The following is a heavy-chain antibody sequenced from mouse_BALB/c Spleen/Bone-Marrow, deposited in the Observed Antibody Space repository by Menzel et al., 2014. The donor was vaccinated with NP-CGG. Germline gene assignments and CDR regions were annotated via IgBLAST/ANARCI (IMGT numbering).Heavy chain of an antibody. V-gene: IGHV2-9*02. CDR1: GFSXTSYX. CDR3: ARTGFDY. CDR2: IWAGGST. J-gene: IGHJ2*01. D-gene: IGHD4-1*01. Sequence: VKLVESGPGLVAPSQSLSITCTVSGFSXTSYXVHWVRQPPGXXXXWLGVIWAGGSTNYNSALMSRLSISKDNSKSQVFLKMNSLQTDDTAMYYCARTGFDYWGQGTTLTVSS.